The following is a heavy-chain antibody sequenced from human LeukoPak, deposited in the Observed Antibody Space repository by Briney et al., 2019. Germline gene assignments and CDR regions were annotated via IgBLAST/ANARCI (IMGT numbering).Heavy chain of an antibody. CDR1: GGTFSSYA. Sequence: SVKVSCKASGGTFSSYAISWVRQAPGRGLEWMGGIIPIFGTANYAQKFQGRVTITTDESTSTAYMELSSLRSEDTAVYYCARAKTGTAVYFDYWGQGTLVTVSS. V-gene: IGHV1-69*05. J-gene: IGHJ4*02. CDR2: IIPIFGTA. CDR3: ARAKTGTAVYFDY. D-gene: IGHD1-1*01.